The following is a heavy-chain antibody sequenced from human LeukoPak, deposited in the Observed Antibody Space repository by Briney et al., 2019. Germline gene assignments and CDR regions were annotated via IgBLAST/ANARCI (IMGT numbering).Heavy chain of an antibody. V-gene: IGHV1-8*01. D-gene: IGHD5-18*01. CDR1: GYTFTSYD. Sequence: GASVKVSCKASGYTFTSYDINWVRQATGQGLEWMGWMNPNSGNTGYAQKFQGRVTMTRNTSISTAYMELSSLRSEDTAVYYCAREYYSYGCPGYYYYMDVWGKGTTVTVSS. CDR2: MNPNSGNT. CDR3: AREYYSYGCPGYYYYMDV. J-gene: IGHJ6*03.